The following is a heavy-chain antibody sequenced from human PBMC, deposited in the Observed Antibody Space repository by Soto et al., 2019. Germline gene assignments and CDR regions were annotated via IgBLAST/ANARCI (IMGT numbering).Heavy chain of an antibody. CDR1: GFTFDDYA. CDR2: MSWNSGTI. D-gene: IGHD6-19*01. V-gene: IGHV3-9*01. Sequence: EVQLVESGGGLVQPGRSLRLSCAASGFTFDDYAMHWVRQAPGKGLEWVSGMSWNSGTIVYAYSVKSRFTVSRDNAKNSLYLQMNSLRADDTAVYYCAKDIRRGFSSAWGDWGQGALVTVSS. J-gene: IGHJ4*02. CDR3: AKDIRRGFSSAWGD.